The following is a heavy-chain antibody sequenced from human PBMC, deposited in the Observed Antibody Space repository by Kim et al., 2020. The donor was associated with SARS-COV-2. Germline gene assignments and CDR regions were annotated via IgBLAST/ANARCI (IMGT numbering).Heavy chain of an antibody. V-gene: IGHV5-51*01. CDR3: ARHRPRLTSSDAFDI. Sequence: SPSFQGQVTISVDESTSAAYLQWSSLKASDTAMYYCARHRPRLTSSDAFDIWGQGTMVTVSS. D-gene: IGHD3-9*01. J-gene: IGHJ3*02.